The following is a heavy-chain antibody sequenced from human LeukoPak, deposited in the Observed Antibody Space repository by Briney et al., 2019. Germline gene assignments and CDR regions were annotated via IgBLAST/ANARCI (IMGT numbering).Heavy chain of an antibody. J-gene: IGHJ3*02. Sequence: GGSLRLSCAASGFTFTKFWMHWVRQAPGRGLVWVSRVKDDGISTLYADSVKGRFTISRDNAKNTLYLQMNSLRADDTALYYCAAGPYAAFEMWGQGTMVTVSS. D-gene: IGHD2-2*01. CDR1: GFTFTKFW. CDR2: VKDDGIST. V-gene: IGHV3-74*01. CDR3: AAGPYAAFEM.